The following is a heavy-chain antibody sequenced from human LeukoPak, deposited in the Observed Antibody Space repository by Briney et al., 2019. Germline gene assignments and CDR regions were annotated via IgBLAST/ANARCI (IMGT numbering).Heavy chain of an antibody. CDR1: GGSISTYY. J-gene: IGHJ4*02. Sequence: SETLSLTCTVSGGSISTYYWSWIRQPAGKGLEWIGRIDTSGNSDYNPSLKSRVTMSVDTSKDQFSLKVRSVTAADTAVYYCAREGSATARPFVSNDYWGQGTLVTVSS. CDR3: AREGSATARPFVSNDY. V-gene: IGHV4-4*07. CDR2: IDTSGNS. D-gene: IGHD6-6*01.